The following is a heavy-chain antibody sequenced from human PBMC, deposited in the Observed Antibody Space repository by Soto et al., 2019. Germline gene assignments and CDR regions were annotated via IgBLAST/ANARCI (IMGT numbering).Heavy chain of an antibody. CDR2: ISAYNGNT. J-gene: IGHJ6*02. Sequence: ASVKLSSTDSGYTFTSYGISCVRQAPAQGLEWMGWISAYNGNTNYAQKLQGRVTMTTDTSRSRAYMELRCLRSDDTAVYYCARGDLYYYGMDVWGQGTTVTVSS. CDR1: GYTFTSYG. D-gene: IGHD2-21*02. CDR3: ARGDLYYYGMDV. V-gene: IGHV1-18*01.